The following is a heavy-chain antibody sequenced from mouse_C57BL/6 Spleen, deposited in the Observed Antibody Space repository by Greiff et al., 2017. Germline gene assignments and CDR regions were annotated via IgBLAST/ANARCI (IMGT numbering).Heavy chain of an antibody. Sequence: QVQLQQSGAELVRPGTSVKMSCKASGYTFTNYWIGWAKQRPGHGLEWIGDIYPGGGYTNYNEKFKGKATLTADKSSSTSYMQFSSLTSEDSAIYYCARYGSSYDWYFDVWGTGTMVTVSS. CDR3: ARYGSSYDWYFDV. CDR2: IYPGGGYT. D-gene: IGHD1-1*01. V-gene: IGHV1-63*01. J-gene: IGHJ1*03. CDR1: GYTFTNYW.